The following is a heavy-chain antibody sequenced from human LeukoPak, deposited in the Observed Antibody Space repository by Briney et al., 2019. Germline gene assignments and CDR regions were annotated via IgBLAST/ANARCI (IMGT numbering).Heavy chain of an antibody. CDR3: ARDHGYYYMDV. J-gene: IGHJ6*03. Sequence: SETLSLTCTVSGGSISSSSYYWGWIRQPPGKGLEWIGSIYYSGSTYYNPPLKSRVTISVDTSKNQFSLKLSSVTAADTAVYYCARDHGYYYMDVWGKGTTVTISS. D-gene: IGHD2-8*01. CDR2: IYYSGST. CDR1: GGSISSSSYY. V-gene: IGHV4-39*07.